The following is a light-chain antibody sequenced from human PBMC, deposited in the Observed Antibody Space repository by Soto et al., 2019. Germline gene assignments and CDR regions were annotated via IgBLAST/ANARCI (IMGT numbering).Light chain of an antibody. J-gene: IGKJ2*01. CDR1: QNIFTY. CDR2: ATS. CDR3: QHSYSSPT. Sequence: DIQVTQSPSSLCASVGDRVTITCRASQNIFTYLNWYQQRPGQAPNLLIYATSNLQSGVPSRFSGSGSGTDFTLTISSLQPEDFATYYCQHSYSSPTFGQGTMVEIK. V-gene: IGKV1-39*01.